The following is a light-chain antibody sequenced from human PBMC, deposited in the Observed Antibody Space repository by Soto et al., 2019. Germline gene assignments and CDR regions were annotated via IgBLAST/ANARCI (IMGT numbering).Light chain of an antibody. CDR3: QQRCNWPPFT. Sequence: EIVLTQSPATLSLSPGERATLSCRASQSVSSYLAWYQQKPGQAPRLLIYDASNRATGIPARFSGSGSGTDFTLTISSREPEDFAVYYCQQRCNWPPFTFGPGTKVDIK. V-gene: IGKV3-11*01. CDR2: DAS. CDR1: QSVSSY. J-gene: IGKJ3*01.